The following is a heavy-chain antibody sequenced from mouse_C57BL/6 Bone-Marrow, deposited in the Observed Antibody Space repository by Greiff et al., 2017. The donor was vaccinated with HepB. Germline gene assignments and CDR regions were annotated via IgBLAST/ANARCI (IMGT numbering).Heavy chain of an antibody. V-gene: IGHV1-55*01. J-gene: IGHJ3*01. D-gene: IGHD2-3*01. Sequence: VQLQQPGAELVKPGASVKMSCKASGYTFTSYWITWVKQRPGQGLAWIGDIYPGSGSTNYNEKFKSKATLTVDPSSRTAYMQLSSLTAEDSAVYYCARWGGYYVAWFSYWGKGTLVTVSA. CDR1: GYTFTSYW. CDR2: IYPGSGST. CDR3: ARWGGYYVAWFSY.